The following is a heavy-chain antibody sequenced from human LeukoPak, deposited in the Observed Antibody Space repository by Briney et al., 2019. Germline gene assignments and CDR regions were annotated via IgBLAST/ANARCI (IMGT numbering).Heavy chain of an antibody. J-gene: IGHJ5*02. CDR3: AKSREYSSSWYWFDP. CDR2: IYPGDSGT. Sequence: GESLKISCKGPGYSFTSYWIGWVRQMPGKGLEWMGIIYPGDSGTRYSPSFQGQVTISADKSISTAYLQWSSLKASDTAMYYCAKSREYSSSWYWFDPWGQGTLVTVSS. CDR1: GYSFTSYW. V-gene: IGHV5-51*01. D-gene: IGHD6-13*01.